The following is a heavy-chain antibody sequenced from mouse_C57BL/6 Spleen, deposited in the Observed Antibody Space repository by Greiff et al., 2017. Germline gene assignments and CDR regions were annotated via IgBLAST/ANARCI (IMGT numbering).Heavy chain of an antibody. D-gene: IGHD1-1*01. Sequence: DVQLQESGPGLVKPSQSLSLTCSVTGYSITSGYYWNWIRQFPGNKLEWMGYISYDGSNNYNPSLKNRISITRDTSKNQFFLKLNSVTTEDTATYYCARTDTVVAYYFDYWGQGTTLTVSS. J-gene: IGHJ2*01. CDR1: GYSITSGYY. V-gene: IGHV3-6*01. CDR2: ISYDGSN. CDR3: ARTDTVVAYYFDY.